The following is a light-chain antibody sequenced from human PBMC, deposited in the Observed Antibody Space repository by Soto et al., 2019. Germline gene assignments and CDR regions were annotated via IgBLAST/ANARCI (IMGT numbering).Light chain of an antibody. CDR1: QSVSSSF. CDR2: GTS. CDR3: QQYGSSPGT. Sequence: EIVLTQSPGTLSLSPGERATLSCRASQSVSSSFLAWYKQKPGQAPRLLMFGTSRRATGIPDRFSGSGAGTDFTLTISRLEPEDFATYYCQQYGSSPGTFGQGTKLEIK. V-gene: IGKV3-20*01. J-gene: IGKJ2*01.